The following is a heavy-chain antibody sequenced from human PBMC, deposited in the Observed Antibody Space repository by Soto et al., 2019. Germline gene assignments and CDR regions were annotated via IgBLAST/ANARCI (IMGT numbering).Heavy chain of an antibody. Sequence: PSETLSLTCAVSGGSISSSNWWSWVRQPPGKGLEWIGEIYHSGSTNYNPSLKSRVTISVDKSKNQFSLKLSSVTAADTAVYYCARDSGDYYGSGSYGTSTFDYWGQGTLVTVSS. CDR1: GGSISSSNW. D-gene: IGHD3-10*01. J-gene: IGHJ4*02. CDR2: IYHSGST. CDR3: ARDSGDYYGSGSYGTSTFDY. V-gene: IGHV4-4*02.